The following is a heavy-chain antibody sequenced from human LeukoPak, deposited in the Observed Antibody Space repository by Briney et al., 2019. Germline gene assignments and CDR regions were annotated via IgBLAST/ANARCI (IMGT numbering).Heavy chain of an antibody. V-gene: IGHV3-66*01. CDR1: GFTVSSNY. D-gene: IGHD3-22*01. J-gene: IGHJ4*02. Sequence: PGGSLRLSCAASGFTVSSNYMSWVRQAPGKGLEWVSVIYSGGSTYYADSVKGRFTISRDNSKNTLYLQMNSLRAEDTAVYYCAREAQDYYDSSGYSVYWGQGTLVTVSS. CDR2: IYSGGST. CDR3: AREAQDYYDSSGYSVY.